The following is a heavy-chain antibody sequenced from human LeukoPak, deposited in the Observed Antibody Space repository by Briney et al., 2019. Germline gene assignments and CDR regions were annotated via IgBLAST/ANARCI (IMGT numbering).Heavy chain of an antibody. V-gene: IGHV1-46*01. CDR3: ARRCGGDCYDAFDI. D-gene: IGHD2-21*02. CDR2: INPTGGST. CDR1: GYTFTSYY. Sequence: ASVKVSCKASGYTFTSYYMHWVRQAPGQGLEWMGLINPTGGSTGYAQKFQGRVTMTRDMSTSTDYMELRSLRADDTAVYYCARRCGGDCYDAFDIWGQGTMVTVSS. J-gene: IGHJ3*02.